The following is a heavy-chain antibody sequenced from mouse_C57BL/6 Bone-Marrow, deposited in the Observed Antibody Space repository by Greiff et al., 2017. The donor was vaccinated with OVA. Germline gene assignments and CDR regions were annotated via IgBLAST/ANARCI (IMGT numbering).Heavy chain of an antibody. CDR2: IDPENGDT. D-gene: IGHD1-2*01. CDR3: TSYYGRY. Sequence: VQLQQSGAELVRPGASVKLSCTASGFNIKDDYMHWVKQRPEQGLEWIGWIDPENGDTEYASKFQGKATITADTSSNTAYLQLSSLTSEDTAVYYCTSYYGRYWGQGTTLTVSS. V-gene: IGHV14-4*01. CDR1: GFNIKDDY. J-gene: IGHJ2*01.